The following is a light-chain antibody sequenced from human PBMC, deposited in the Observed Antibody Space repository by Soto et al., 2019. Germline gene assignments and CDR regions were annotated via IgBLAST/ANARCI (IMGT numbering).Light chain of an antibody. Sequence: DIQVTQSPSTLSASVGYRVSITCRASLIIGTWFAWYQQKPGEAPKLLIYKASILEPGVPSRFAGSGSGTEFTLTITSLQPDDFATYYCQQYNDFSTFGGGTKV. V-gene: IGKV1-5*03. CDR1: LIIGTW. CDR2: KAS. J-gene: IGKJ4*01. CDR3: QQYNDFST.